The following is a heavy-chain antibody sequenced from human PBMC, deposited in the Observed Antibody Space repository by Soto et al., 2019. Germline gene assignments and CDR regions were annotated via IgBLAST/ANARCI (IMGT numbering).Heavy chain of an antibody. CDR3: ARTTEFDY. CDR1: GFTFCNYY. Sequence: QVHLVESGGALVKPGGSLRLSCAGSGFTFCNYYMSWIRRAPGKGLEWVSTISSCGVYTDYADSVKGRFTISRDNVDNSLHLQMNSLRADDTAVYYCARTTEFDYWGQGTQVTVSS. J-gene: IGHJ4*02. D-gene: IGHD1-1*01. V-gene: IGHV3-11*05. CDR2: ISSCGVYT.